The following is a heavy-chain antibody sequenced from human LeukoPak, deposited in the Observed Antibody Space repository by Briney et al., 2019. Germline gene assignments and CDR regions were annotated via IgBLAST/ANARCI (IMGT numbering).Heavy chain of an antibody. CDR3: ARDPSSYYDSSAYAPPDY. J-gene: IGHJ4*02. D-gene: IGHD3-22*01. V-gene: IGHV3-7*01. Sequence: GGSLTLSCAASGFTFSYHWMTWVRQAPGKGLEWVANIKNDGAVKNYVDSVKGRFTISRDNAKNSLYLQMSSLRAEDTAVYYCARDPSSYYDSSAYAPPDYWGQGTLVTVSS. CDR1: GFTFSYHW. CDR2: IKNDGAVK.